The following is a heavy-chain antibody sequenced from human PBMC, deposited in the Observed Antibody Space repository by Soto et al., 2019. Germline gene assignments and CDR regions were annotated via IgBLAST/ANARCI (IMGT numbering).Heavy chain of an antibody. Sequence: QVQLVQSGAEVKKPGASVKVSCKASGYTFTNYAMHWVRQAPGQRLEWMGWINAGNGNTKYSQKFQGSVTITRDTSASTAYMELSSLRSEDTAVYYCARGGSLYWYFDLWGRGTLVTVSS. J-gene: IGHJ2*01. CDR1: GYTFTNYA. V-gene: IGHV1-3*01. CDR2: INAGNGNT. D-gene: IGHD1-26*01. CDR3: ARGGSLYWYFDL.